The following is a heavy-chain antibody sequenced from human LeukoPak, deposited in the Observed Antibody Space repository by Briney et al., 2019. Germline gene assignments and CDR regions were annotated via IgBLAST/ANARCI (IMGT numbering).Heavy chain of an antibody. CDR3: ARAPFYGSGSSDHYFDY. Sequence: GRSLRLSCAASGFTFSSYGMHWVRQAPGKGLEWVAVIWYDGSNKYYADSVKGRFTISRDNSKNTLYLQMSSLRAEDTAVYYCARAPFYGSGSSDHYFDYWGQGTLVTVSS. V-gene: IGHV3-33*08. J-gene: IGHJ4*02. CDR1: GFTFSSYG. D-gene: IGHD3-10*01. CDR2: IWYDGSNK.